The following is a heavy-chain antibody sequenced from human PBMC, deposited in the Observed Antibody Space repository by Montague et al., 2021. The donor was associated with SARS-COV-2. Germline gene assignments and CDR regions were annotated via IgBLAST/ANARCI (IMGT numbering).Heavy chain of an antibody. D-gene: IGHD3-10*01. Sequence: SLRLSCAASGFTFSSFNMNWVRQAPGKGLERVSFISTSSSNIYYADSVRGRFTISRDKAKNSLYLQMNSLRGEDTAVYYCARERGDYGADGGFDFWGQGTLVTVSS. CDR3: ARERGDYGADGGFDF. CDR2: ISTSSSNI. V-gene: IGHV3-48*01. J-gene: IGHJ4*02. CDR1: GFTFSSFN.